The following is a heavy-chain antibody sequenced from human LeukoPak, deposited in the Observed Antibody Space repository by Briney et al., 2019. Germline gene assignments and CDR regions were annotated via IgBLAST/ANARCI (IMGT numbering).Heavy chain of an antibody. CDR1: GYTFTSHG. D-gene: IGHD5-12*01. J-gene: IGHJ6*02. CDR2: ISAYNGNT. CDR3: ARDPNSGYEYYYYGMDV. Sequence: ASVKVSCKASGYTFTSHGISWVRQAPGQGLEWMGWISAYNGNTNYAQKLQGRVTMTTDTSTSTAYMELRSLRSDDTAVYYCARDPNSGYEYYYYGMDVWGQGTTVTVSS. V-gene: IGHV1-18*01.